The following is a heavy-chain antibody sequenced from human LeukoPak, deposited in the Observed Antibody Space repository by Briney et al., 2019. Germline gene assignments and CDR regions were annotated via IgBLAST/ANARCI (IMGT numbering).Heavy chain of an antibody. CDR3: AKVRGHYYGSGSYPPHYHYGMDV. Sequence: GGSLRLSCAASGFTFSSYAMSWVRQAPGKGLEWVAVISYDGSNKYYADSVKGRFTISRDNSMDTLYLQMNGLRAEDTAVYSCAKVRGHYYGSGSYPPHYHYGMDVWGQGTTVTVSS. CDR1: GFTFSSYA. D-gene: IGHD3-10*01. V-gene: IGHV3-30*18. CDR2: ISYDGSNK. J-gene: IGHJ6*02.